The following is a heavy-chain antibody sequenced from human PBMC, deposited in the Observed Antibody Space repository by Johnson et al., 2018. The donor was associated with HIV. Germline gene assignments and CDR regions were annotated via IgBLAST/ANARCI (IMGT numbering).Heavy chain of an antibody. CDR2: IHWNGGST. D-gene: IGHD3-22*01. V-gene: IGHV3-20*04. CDR1: GFTFDDYG. J-gene: IGHJ3*02. Sequence: VQLVESGGGVVRPGGSLRLSCAASGFTFDDYGMSWVRQAPGTGLEWVSGIHWNGGSTGYADSVKGRFTIARDNSKNTMFVQMNSLRVEDSAVYYCAKGDFYDRRNPVGDWGRTGDAFDIWGQGTTVIVSS. CDR3: AKGDFYDRRNPVGDWGRTGDAFDI.